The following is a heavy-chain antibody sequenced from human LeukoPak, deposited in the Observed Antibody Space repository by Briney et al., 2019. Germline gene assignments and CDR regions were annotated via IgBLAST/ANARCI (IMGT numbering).Heavy chain of an antibody. D-gene: IGHD1-26*01. J-gene: IGHJ6*03. Sequence: SETLSLTCTVSGGSISSSSYYWSWIRQPAGKGLEWIGRIYTSGSTNYNPSLKSRVTMSVDTSKNQFSLKLSSVTAADTAVYYCARDYRYYYMDVWGKGTTVTVSS. CDR2: IYTSGST. V-gene: IGHV4-61*02. CDR1: GGSISSSSYY. CDR3: ARDYRYYYMDV.